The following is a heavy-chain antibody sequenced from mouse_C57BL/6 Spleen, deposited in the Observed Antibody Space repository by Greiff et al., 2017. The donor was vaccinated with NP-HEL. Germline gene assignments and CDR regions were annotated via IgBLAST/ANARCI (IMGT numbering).Heavy chain of an antibody. J-gene: IGHJ3*01. V-gene: IGHV1-42*01. CDR1: GYSFTGYY. CDR2: INPSTGGT. CDR3: ARSGSYYDYDGGFAY. Sequence: VQLKESGPELVKPGASVKISCKASGYSFTGYYMNWVKQSPEKSLEWIGEINPSTGGTTYNQKFKAKATLTVDKSSSTAYMQLKSLTSEDSAVYYCARSGSYYDYDGGFAYWGQGTLVTVSA. D-gene: IGHD2-4*01.